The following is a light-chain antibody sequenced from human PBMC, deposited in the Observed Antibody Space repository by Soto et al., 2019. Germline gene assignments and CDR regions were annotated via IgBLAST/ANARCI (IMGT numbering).Light chain of an antibody. V-gene: IGKV1-39*01. CDR3: QQYNNWPQT. Sequence: DIQVTQSPSSLSASVGDRGTITFRSSQSISSYVNWYQQKPGKAPKLLIYAASSLQSGVPSRFSGSGSGTDFTLTISSLEPEDFAVYYCQQYNNWPQTFGQGTKVDI. CDR2: AAS. J-gene: IGKJ1*01. CDR1: QSISSY.